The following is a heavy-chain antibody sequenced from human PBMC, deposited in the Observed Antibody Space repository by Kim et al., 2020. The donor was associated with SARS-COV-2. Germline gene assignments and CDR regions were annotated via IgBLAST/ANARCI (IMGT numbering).Heavy chain of an antibody. CDR1: GFTFSSYE. D-gene: IGHD1-7*01. V-gene: IGHV3-48*03. CDR3: ARVSDGTTDY. CDR2: ISSSGSTI. J-gene: IGHJ4*02. Sequence: GGSLRLSCAASGFTFSSYEMNWVRQAPGKGLEWVSYISSSGSTIYYADSVKGRFTISRDNAKNSLYLQMNSLRAEDTAVYYCARVSDGTTDYWGQGTLVTVSS.